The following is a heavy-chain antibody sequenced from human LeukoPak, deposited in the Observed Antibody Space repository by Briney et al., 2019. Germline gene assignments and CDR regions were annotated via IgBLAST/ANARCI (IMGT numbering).Heavy chain of an antibody. J-gene: IGHJ4*02. D-gene: IGHD2/OR15-2a*01. V-gene: IGHV1-3*03. CDR1: GYTFTSYA. CDR3: ARGAMSGFPFDY. Sequence: ASVTVSCKASGYTFTSYAMHWVRQAPGQRLEGMGWINAGNGNTKYSQEFQGRVTITRDTSASTAYMELSSLRSEDMAVYYCARGAMSGFPFDYWGQGTLVTVSS. CDR2: INAGNGNT.